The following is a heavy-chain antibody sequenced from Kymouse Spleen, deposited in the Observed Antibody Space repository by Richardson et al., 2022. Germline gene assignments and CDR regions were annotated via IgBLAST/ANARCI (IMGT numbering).Heavy chain of an antibody. CDR2: INHSGST. CDR1: GGSFSGYY. J-gene: IGHJ5*02. Sequence: QVQLQQWGAGLLKPSETLSLTCAVYGGSFSGYYWSWIRQPPGKGLEWIGEINHSGSTNYNPSLKSRVTISVDTSKNQFSLKLSSVTAADTAVYYCARGDIVVVPAAIGWFDPWGQGTLVTVSS. CDR3: ARGDIVVVPAAIGWFDP. D-gene: IGHD2-2*02. V-gene: IGHV4-34*01.